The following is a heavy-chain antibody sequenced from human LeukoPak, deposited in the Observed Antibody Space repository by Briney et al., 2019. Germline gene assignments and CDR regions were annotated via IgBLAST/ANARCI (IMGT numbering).Heavy chain of an antibody. CDR1: GGSISSNNW. D-gene: IGHD1-26*01. CDR3: ARGGGSYYPIDY. V-gene: IGHV4-4*02. J-gene: IGHJ4*02. Sequence: SETLSLTCAVSGGSISSNNWWSWVRQPPGKGLEWIGEIYLSGSTNYNPSLKSRVTISVDTSKNQFSLKLSSVTAANTAVYYCARGGGSYYPIDYWGQGTLVTVSS. CDR2: IYLSGST.